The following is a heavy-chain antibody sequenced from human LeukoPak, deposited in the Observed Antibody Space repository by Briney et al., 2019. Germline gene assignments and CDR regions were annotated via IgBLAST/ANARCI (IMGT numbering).Heavy chain of an antibody. CDR2: INHSGST. CDR3: AREEYCSGGSCYRQDPYYYYYGMDV. Sequence: SETLSLTCAVYGGSFSGYYWSWIRQPPGKGLEWIGEINHSGSTNYNPSLKSRVTISVDTSKNQFSLELSSVTAADTAVYYCAREEYCSGGSCYRQDPYYYYYGMDVWGQGTTVTVSS. D-gene: IGHD2-15*01. J-gene: IGHJ6*02. CDR1: GGSFSGYY. V-gene: IGHV4-34*01.